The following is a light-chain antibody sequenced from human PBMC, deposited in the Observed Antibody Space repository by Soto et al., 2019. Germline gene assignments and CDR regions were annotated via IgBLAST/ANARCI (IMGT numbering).Light chain of an antibody. CDR2: WAS. CDR1: QSIFYSSNNKNY. Sequence: DIVMTPSPASLAVSLGERATINCKSSQSIFYSSNNKNYLTWYQQKPGQPPKLLIYWASTRESGVPDRFSGSGSGTDFTLTISSLQAEDVAVYYCQQYYSTPWTFGQGTKVDIK. CDR3: QQYYSTPWT. J-gene: IGKJ1*01. V-gene: IGKV4-1*01.